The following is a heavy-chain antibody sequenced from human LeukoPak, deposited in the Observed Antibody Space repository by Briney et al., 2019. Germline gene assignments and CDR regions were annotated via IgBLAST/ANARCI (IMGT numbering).Heavy chain of an antibody. V-gene: IGHV3-23*01. CDR2: ISGSGGST. CDR1: GFTFSSYA. D-gene: IGHD2-2*01. CDR3: AKDYCGSTSCYRGVFDY. Sequence: GGSLRLSCAASGFTFSSYAMSWVRQAPGKGLEWVSAISGSGGSTYYADSVKGRFTISRDNSKNTLYLQMNSLRAEDTAVYYCAKDYCGSTSCYRGVFDYWGQGTLVTVSS. J-gene: IGHJ4*02.